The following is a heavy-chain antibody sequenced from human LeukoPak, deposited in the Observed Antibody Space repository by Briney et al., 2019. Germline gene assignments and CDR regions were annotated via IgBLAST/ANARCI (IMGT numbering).Heavy chain of an antibody. Sequence: KPSETLSLTCTVSGYSISSGYYWGWIRQPPGKGLEWIGSIYYSGSTYYNPSLKSRVTISVDTSKNQFSLKLSSVTAADTAVYYCARDKHGSGWFGELSGPTYYMDVWGKGTTVTVSS. CDR2: IYYSGST. D-gene: IGHD3-10*01. CDR1: GYSISSGYY. V-gene: IGHV4-38-2*02. CDR3: ARDKHGSGWFGELSGPTYYMDV. J-gene: IGHJ6*03.